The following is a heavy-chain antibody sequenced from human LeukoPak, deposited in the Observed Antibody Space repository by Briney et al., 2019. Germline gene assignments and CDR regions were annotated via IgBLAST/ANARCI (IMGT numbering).Heavy chain of an antibody. V-gene: IGHV3-23*01. J-gene: IGHJ4*02. CDR1: GFTFRTYA. Sequence: GGSLRLSCAASGFTFRTYAMSWVRQAPGKGLEWVSAVSASGGSTYYADSVKGRFTVSRDNSKNTLYLQMNSLRAEDTAVYYCASQTVVGATDYWGQGTLVTVSS. CDR2: VSASGGST. D-gene: IGHD1-26*01. CDR3: ASQTVVGATDY.